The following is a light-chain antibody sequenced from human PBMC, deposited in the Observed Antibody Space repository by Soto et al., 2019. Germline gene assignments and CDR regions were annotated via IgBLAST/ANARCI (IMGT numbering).Light chain of an antibody. Sequence: QSVLTQPPSVSAAPGQKVTISCSGSSSNIGNDYVFWFQQLPGTAPKVLIYDNNMRPSGIPDRFSGSKSGTSATLGITGLQTGDEADYYCGTWDSSLSAVVFGGGTKVTVL. J-gene: IGLJ2*01. CDR3: GTWDSSLSAVV. V-gene: IGLV1-51*01. CDR1: SSNIGNDY. CDR2: DNN.